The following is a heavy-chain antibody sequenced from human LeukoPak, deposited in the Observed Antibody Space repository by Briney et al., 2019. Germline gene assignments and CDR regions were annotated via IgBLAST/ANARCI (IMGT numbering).Heavy chain of an antibody. J-gene: IGHJ4*02. D-gene: IGHD1-26*01. CDR1: GGSISSSSYY. CDR2: IYHSGST. Sequence: ASETLSLTCTVSGGSISSSSYYWGWIRQPPGKGLEWIGSIYHSGSTYYNPSLESRVTISVDTSKNQFSLKLSSVTAADTAVYYCARLRRVGATPFDYWGQGTLVTVSS. V-gene: IGHV4-39*07. CDR3: ARLRRVGATPFDY.